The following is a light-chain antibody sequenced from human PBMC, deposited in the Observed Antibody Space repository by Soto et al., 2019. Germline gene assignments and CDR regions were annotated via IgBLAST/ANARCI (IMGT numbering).Light chain of an antibody. Sequence: EMLITQAPATMSVSPGKRANLTCRSSQSVSSYLAWYQQKPGQAPRLLIYDASNRATGIPARSSDSGSGRDFTPTISSLETEDFAVYSSQQRSNWRTFGQGTKVDIK. V-gene: IGKV3-11*02. CDR3: QQRSNWRT. CDR2: DAS. CDR1: QSVSSY. J-gene: IGKJ1*01.